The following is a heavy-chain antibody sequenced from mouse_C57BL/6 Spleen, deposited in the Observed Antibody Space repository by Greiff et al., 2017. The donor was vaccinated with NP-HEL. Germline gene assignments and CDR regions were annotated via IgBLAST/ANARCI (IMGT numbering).Heavy chain of an antibody. J-gene: IGHJ3*01. CDR1: AYTFTSYW. CDR3: ATSYGYDRGFAY. D-gene: IGHD2-2*01. CDR2: IHPNSGST. Sequence: QVQLQQPGAELVKPGASVKLSCKASAYTFTSYWMHWVKQRPGQGLEWIGMIHPNSGSTNYNEKFKSKATLTVDKSSSTAYMQLSSLTSEDSAVYYCATSYGYDRGFAYWGQGTLVTVSA. V-gene: IGHV1-64*01.